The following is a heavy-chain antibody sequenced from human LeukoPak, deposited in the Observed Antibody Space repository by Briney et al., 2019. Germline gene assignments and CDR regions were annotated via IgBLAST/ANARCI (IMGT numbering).Heavy chain of an antibody. CDR1: GYTFTSYY. Sequence: ASVKVSCKASGYTFTSYYMHWVRQAPGQGLEWVGRIDPNTGDTIYAQNFQGRVTVTSATSISTAYMELSRLTSDDTAVYFCARLGLHGSGTYYFFDYWGQGTLVTVSS. V-gene: IGHV1-2*06. J-gene: IGHJ4*02. CDR3: ARLGLHGSGTYYFFDY. CDR2: IDPNTGDT. D-gene: IGHD3-10*01.